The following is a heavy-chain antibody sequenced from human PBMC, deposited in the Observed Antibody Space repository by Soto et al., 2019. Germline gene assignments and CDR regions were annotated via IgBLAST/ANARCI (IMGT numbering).Heavy chain of an antibody. V-gene: IGHV5-51*01. CDR1: GYTFAIYW. J-gene: IGHJ4*02. CDR2: IYPSDSDT. D-gene: IGHD4-17*01. CDR3: ARPANTVADHFDL. Sequence: GESLKISCQVSGYTFAIYWIGWVRQMPGKGLEWMGIIYPSDSDTRYSPSFQGQVTISADQSINTAYLQWDSLKASDTAIYYCARPANTVADHFDLWGQGTLVTVSS.